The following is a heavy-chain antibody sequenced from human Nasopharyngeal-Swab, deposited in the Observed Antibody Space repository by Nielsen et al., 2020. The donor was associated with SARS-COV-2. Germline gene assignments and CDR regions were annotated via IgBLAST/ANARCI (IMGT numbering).Heavy chain of an antibody. CDR1: GFTFSSYA. J-gene: IGHJ3*02. CDR3: AKRGSSGWFEINVFDI. CDR2: ISGSGGST. D-gene: IGHD6-19*01. V-gene: IGHV3-23*01. Sequence: GGSLRLSCAASGFTFSSYAMSWVRQAPGKGLEWVSAISGSGGSTYYADSVKGRFTISRDNSKNTLYLQMNSLRAEDTAVYYCAKRGSSGWFEINVFDIWGQGTMVTVSS.